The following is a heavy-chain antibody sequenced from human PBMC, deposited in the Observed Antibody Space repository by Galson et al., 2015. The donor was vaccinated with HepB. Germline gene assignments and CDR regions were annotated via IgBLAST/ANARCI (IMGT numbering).Heavy chain of an antibody. CDR3: ARRTLIYFGEDDGFDI. CDR1: GGSFSGYY. D-gene: IGHD3-10*01. CDR2: INHHGAT. Sequence: SETLSLTCGVYGGSFSGYYWIWIRQPPGKGLEWIGEINHHGATNYNASLQSRVTISVDTSKKLFSLKLTSVTAADTAVYYCARRTLIYFGEDDGFDIWGQGTRVTVSS. J-gene: IGHJ3*02. V-gene: IGHV4-34*01.